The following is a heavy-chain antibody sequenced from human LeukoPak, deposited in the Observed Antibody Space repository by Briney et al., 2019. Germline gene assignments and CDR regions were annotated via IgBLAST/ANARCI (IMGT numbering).Heavy chain of an antibody. CDR1: GGSISSGGYY. Sequence: KSSETLSLTCTVSGGSISSGGYYWSWIRQHPGKGLEWIGYIYYSGSTYYNPSLKSRVTISVDTSKNQFSLKLSSVTAADTAVYYCARARVDYGDFDYWGQGTLVTVSS. CDR2: IYYSGST. CDR3: ARARVDYGDFDY. D-gene: IGHD4-17*01. V-gene: IGHV4-31*03. J-gene: IGHJ4*02.